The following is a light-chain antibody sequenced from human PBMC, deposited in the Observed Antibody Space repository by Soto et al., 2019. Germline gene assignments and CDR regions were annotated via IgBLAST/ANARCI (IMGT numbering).Light chain of an antibody. Sequence: SALAQPASVSGSPGQSITISCTGSSSDVGAYNFVSWYQHHPGKAPQLILYEVTTRPSGVSSRFSGSKSGNTASLTISGLQADDEANYYCSSYTSSTTPYVFGTGTKV. CDR2: EVT. CDR1: SSDVGAYNF. V-gene: IGLV2-14*01. CDR3: SSYTSSTTPYV. J-gene: IGLJ1*01.